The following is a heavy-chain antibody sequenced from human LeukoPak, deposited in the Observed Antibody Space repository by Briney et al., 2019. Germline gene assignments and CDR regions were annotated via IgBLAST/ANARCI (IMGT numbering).Heavy chain of an antibody. D-gene: IGHD3-10*01. V-gene: IGHV3-23*01. CDR3: ARERLSMVRGVIPKEAWGWFDP. J-gene: IGHJ5*02. Sequence: GGSLRLSCAASGFTFSSYGMSWVRQAPGKGLEWVSAISGSGGSPYYADSVKGRFTISRDNSKNTLYLQMNSLRAEDTVVYYCARERLSMVRGVIPKEAWGWFDPWGQGTLVTVSS. CDR1: GFTFSSYG. CDR2: ISGSGGSP.